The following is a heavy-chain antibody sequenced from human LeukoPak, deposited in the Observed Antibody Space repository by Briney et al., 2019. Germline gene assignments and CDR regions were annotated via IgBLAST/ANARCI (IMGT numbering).Heavy chain of an antibody. J-gene: IGHJ4*02. D-gene: IGHD3-22*01. CDR3: AIMHGYYDGSGYWVQ. Sequence: GGSLRLSCAASGFTFSSYGMSWVRKAPGKGLEWVSFITTSGATTSYADSVKGRFTISRDNPRNTLYMQMNSLRDEDTALYYCAIMHGYYDGSGYWVQWGQGTLVTVSS. CDR1: GFTFSSYG. CDR2: ITTSGATT. V-gene: IGHV3-23*01.